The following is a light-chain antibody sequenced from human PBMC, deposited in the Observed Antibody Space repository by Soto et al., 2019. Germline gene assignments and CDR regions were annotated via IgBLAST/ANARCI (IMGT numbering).Light chain of an antibody. CDR1: SSGVGNYNL. V-gene: IGLV2-23*02. CDR3: CSYAGSTTFGV. Sequence: QSPLTQPASVSGSPGQSVTLSCTGSSSGVGNYNLVSWYQQHPGKAPKLIIYEASQRPSGVSNRFSGSKSGNTASLTISGLQAEDEADYHCCSYAGSTTFGVFGGGTKLTVL. CDR2: EAS. J-gene: IGLJ2*01.